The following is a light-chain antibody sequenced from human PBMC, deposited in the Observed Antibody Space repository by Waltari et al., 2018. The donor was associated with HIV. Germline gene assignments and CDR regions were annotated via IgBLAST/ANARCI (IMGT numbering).Light chain of an antibody. J-gene: IGKJ2*01. CDR1: QNIGNN. Sequence: ERVLTQSPVTLFVSPGERATLSCTASQNIGNNLAWYQYKPVQAPRLPLYGASTRATGIPARFSGGGSATEFTLTIDNLQSADSAFYYCQHYNTWPYTFGRGTKLVI. V-gene: IGKV3-15*01. CDR2: GAS. CDR3: QHYNTWPYT.